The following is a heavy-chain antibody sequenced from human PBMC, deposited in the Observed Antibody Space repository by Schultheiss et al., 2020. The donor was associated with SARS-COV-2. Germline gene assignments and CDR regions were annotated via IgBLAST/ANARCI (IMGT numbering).Heavy chain of an antibody. J-gene: IGHJ4*02. V-gene: IGHV4-59*12. D-gene: IGHD1/OR15-1a*01. Sequence: SETLSLTCAVYGGSISSYYWSWIRQPPGKGLEWIGEIYHSGSTNYNPSLKSRVTISVDKSKNQFSLKLSSVTAADTAVYYCAREAGSIDYWGQGTLVTVSS. CDR2: IYHSGST. CDR3: AREAGSIDY. CDR1: GGSISSYY.